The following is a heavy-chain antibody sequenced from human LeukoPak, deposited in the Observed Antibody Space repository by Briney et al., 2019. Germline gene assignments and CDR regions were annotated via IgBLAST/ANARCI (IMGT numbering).Heavy chain of an antibody. CDR2: IYTSGST. J-gene: IGHJ6*03. V-gene: IGHV4-4*07. CDR1: GGSISSYY. Sequence: PSETLSLTCTVSGGSISSYYWSWIRQPAGKGLEWIGRIYTSGSTNYNPSLKSRVTMSVDTSKNQFSLKLSSVTAADTAVYYCARTIAAAGILPPLYYYYYMDVWGKGTTVTVSS. CDR3: ARTIAAAGILPPLYYYYYMDV. D-gene: IGHD6-13*01.